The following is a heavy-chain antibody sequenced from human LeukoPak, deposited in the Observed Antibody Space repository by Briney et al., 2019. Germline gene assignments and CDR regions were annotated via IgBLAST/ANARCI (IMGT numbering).Heavy chain of an antibody. CDR2: IYYSGST. V-gene: IGHV4-39*01. Sequence: SSETLSLTCTVSGSSISSSSYYWGWIRQPPGKGLEWIGSIYYSGSTYYNPSLKSRVTISVDTSKNQFSLKLSSVTAADTAVYYCARRGIVGGAFGIWGQGTMVTVSS. D-gene: IGHD1-26*01. CDR3: ARRGIVGGAFGI. J-gene: IGHJ3*02. CDR1: GSSISSSSYY.